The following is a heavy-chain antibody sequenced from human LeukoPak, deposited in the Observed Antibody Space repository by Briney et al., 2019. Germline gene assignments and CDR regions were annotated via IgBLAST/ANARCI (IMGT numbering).Heavy chain of an antibody. D-gene: IGHD6-19*01. CDR3: ARARRIAVAGYDAFDI. CDR2: MNPKNGYT. J-gene: IGHJ3*02. V-gene: IGHV1-8*01. Sequence: GASVKVSCKASGYTFPSYDINWVRQATGQGLEWMGWMNPKNGYTGYAQRFKGRVTMTRDTSITTVYMELSSLRSEDTAVYYCARARRIAVAGYDAFDIWGQGTMVTVSS. CDR1: GYTFPSYD.